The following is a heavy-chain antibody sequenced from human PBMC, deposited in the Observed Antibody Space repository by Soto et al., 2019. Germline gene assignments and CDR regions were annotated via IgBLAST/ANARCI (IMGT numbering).Heavy chain of an antibody. D-gene: IGHD2-2*01. CDR3: ARHVAVKYCSSTSCPRASGYESYYYYYMDV. CDR2: IYPGDSDT. CDR1: GYSFTSYW. J-gene: IGHJ6*03. V-gene: IGHV5-51*01. Sequence: PGESLKISCKGSGYSFTSYWIGWVRQMPGKGLEWMGIIYPGDSDTRYSPSFQGQVTISADKSISTAYLQWSSLKASDTAMYYCARHVAVKYCSSTSCPRASGYESYYYYYMDVWGKGTTVTVSS.